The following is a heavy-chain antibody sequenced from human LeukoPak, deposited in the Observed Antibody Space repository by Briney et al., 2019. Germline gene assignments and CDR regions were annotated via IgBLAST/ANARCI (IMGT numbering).Heavy chain of an antibody. CDR2: ISSSSSTI. CDR3: ARDYGDYAGWFAFDI. D-gene: IGHD4-17*01. V-gene: IGHV3-48*01. J-gene: IGHJ3*02. CDR1: GFTFSSYS. Sequence: GGSLRLSCAASGFTFSSYSMNWVRQAPGKGLEWVSYISSSSSTIYYADSVKGRFTISRDNAKNSLYLQMNSLRAEDTAVYYCARDYGDYAGWFAFDIWGQGTMVTVSS.